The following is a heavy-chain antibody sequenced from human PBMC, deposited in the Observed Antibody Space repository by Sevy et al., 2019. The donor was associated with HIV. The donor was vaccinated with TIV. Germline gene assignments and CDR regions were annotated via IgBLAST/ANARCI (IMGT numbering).Heavy chain of an antibody. CDR2: IDQDGSDK. CDR3: ARAGGWGNINHSNQILDI. CDR1: EFIFTGYW. Sequence: GGSLRLSCAASEFIFTGYWMNWVRQAPGKGLEWVANIDQDGSDKRYVDSVRGRFTISRDNANNFLYLQMSSLRADDTAVYYCARAGGWGNINHSNQILDIWGHGTKVTGSS. V-gene: IGHV3-7*01. D-gene: IGHD3-16*01. J-gene: IGHJ3*02.